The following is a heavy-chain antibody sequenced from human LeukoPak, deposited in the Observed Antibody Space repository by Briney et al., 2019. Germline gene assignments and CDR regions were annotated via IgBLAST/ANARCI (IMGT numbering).Heavy chain of an antibody. CDR3: AKYSVQLWDNFDY. V-gene: IGHV3-23*01. Sequence: GGSLRLSCTASGFTFSSYAMSWVRQAPGKGLEWVSAISGSGGSTYYADSMKGRFTISRDNSKNTLYLQMNSLRAEDTAVYYCAKYSVQLWDNFDYWGQGTLVTVSS. CDR2: ISGSGGST. CDR1: GFTFSSYA. D-gene: IGHD5-18*01. J-gene: IGHJ4*02.